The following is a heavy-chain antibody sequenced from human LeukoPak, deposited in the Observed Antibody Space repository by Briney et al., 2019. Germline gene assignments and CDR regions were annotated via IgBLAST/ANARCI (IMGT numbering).Heavy chain of an antibody. CDR2: IYYSGST. D-gene: IGHD4-17*01. CDR1: GGSISSYY. J-gene: IGHJ2*01. Sequence: PSETLSLTCTVSGGSISSYYWSWIRQPPGKGLEWIGYIYYSGSTNYNPSLKSRVTISVDTSKNQFSLKLSSMTAADTAVYYCARDRGYGDFPKYFDLWGRGTLVTVSS. CDR3: ARDRGYGDFPKYFDL. V-gene: IGHV4-59*01.